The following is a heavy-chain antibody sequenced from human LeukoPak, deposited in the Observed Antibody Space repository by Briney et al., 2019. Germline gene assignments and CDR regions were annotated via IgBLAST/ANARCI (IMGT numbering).Heavy chain of an antibody. CDR3: ARAGNRISGVDV. V-gene: IGHV3-21*01. Sequence: GGSLRLSCAASGFTFSSYSMNWVRQAPGKGLEWVSSISSSSSYIYYADSVKGRFTISRDNAKNSLYLQMNSLRAEDTAVYYCARAGNRISGVDVWGQGTTVTVSS. J-gene: IGHJ6*02. D-gene: IGHD1-14*01. CDR2: ISSSSSYI. CDR1: GFTFSSYS.